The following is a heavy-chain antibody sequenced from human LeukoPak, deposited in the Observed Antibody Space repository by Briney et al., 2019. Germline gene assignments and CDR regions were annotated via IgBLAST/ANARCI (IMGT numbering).Heavy chain of an antibody. CDR3: AKDRIQLWLVDY. CDR1: GFTCSSYG. J-gene: IGHJ4*02. V-gene: IGHV3-30*02. D-gene: IGHD5-18*01. Sequence: GGSLRRSCAASGFTCSSYGMHWVRQAPSKGLEWVAFIRYDGSNKYYADSVKGRFTISRDNSKNTLYLQMNSLRAEDTAVYYCAKDRIQLWLVDYWGQGTLVTVSS. CDR2: IRYDGSNK.